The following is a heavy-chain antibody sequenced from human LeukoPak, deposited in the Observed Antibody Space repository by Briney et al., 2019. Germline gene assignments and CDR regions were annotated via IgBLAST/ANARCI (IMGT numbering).Heavy chain of an antibody. Sequence: GGSLRLSCAASGFTFSSYAMHWVRQAPGKGLEWVALISYDGSNKYYADSVKGRFTISRDNSKNTLYLQMNSLRAEDTAVYYCAKTRPLDSSSWSHGDYWGQGTLVTVSS. D-gene: IGHD6-13*01. CDR2: ISYDGSNK. CDR3: AKTRPLDSSSWSHGDY. V-gene: IGHV3-30*04. J-gene: IGHJ4*02. CDR1: GFTFSSYA.